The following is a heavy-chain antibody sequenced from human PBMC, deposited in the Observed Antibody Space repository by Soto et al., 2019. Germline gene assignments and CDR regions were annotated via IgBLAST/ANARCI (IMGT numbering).Heavy chain of an antibody. CDR1: GFTFSSYA. V-gene: IGHV3-23*01. CDR3: ATPEGGDYYYYGMDV. D-gene: IGHD3-16*01. J-gene: IGHJ6*02. CDR2: ISGSGGST. Sequence: EVQLLESGGGLVQPGGSLRLSCAASGFTFSSYAMSWVRQAPGKGLEWVSAISGSGGSTYYADSVKGRFTISRDNSKNTLYLQMNSLRAEVTAVYYCATPEGGDYYYYGMDVWGQGTTVTVSS.